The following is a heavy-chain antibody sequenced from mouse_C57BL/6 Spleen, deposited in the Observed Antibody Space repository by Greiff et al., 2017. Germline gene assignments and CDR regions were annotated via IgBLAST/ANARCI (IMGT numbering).Heavy chain of an antibody. V-gene: IGHV1-81*01. CDR1: GYTFTSYG. D-gene: IGHD1-1*01. J-gene: IGHJ2*01. Sequence: VQLVESGAELARPGASVKLSCKASGYTFTSYGISWVKQRTGQGLEWIGEIYPRSGNTYYNEKFKGKATLTADKSSSTAYMELRSLTSEDSAVYFCARFYYYGSSYRYFDYWGQGTTLTVSS. CDR3: ARFYYYGSSYRYFDY. CDR2: IYPRSGNT.